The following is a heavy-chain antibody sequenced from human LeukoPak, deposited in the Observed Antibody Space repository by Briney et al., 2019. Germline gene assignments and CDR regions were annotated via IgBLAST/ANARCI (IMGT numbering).Heavy chain of an antibody. J-gene: IGHJ4*02. CDR1: GFTFSSYG. Sequence: PGGSLRLSCAASGFTFSSYGMHWVRQAPGKGLEWVAVIWYDGSNKYYADSVKGRFTISRDNSKNTLYLQMNSLRAEDTAVYCCARGGLHYYDSSGFDHWGQGTQVTVSS. D-gene: IGHD3-22*01. CDR2: IWYDGSNK. CDR3: ARGGLHYYDSSGFDH. V-gene: IGHV3-33*01.